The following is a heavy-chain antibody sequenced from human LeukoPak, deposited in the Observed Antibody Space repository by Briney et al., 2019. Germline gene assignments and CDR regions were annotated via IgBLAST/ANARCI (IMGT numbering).Heavy chain of an antibody. V-gene: IGHV4-34*01. J-gene: IGHJ5*02. D-gene: IGHD2-2*01. CDR2: INHSGST. Sequence: SETLSLTCAVYGGSFSGYYWSWIRQPPGKGLEWIGEINHSGSTNYNPSLKSRVTISVDTSKNQFSLKLSSVTAADTAVYYCARDLARYCSSASCPSWFDPWGQGTLVTVSS. CDR1: GGSFSGYY. CDR3: ARDLARYCSSASCPSWFDP.